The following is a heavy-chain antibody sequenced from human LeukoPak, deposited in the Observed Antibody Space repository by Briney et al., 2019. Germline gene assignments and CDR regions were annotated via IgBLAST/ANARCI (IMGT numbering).Heavy chain of an antibody. D-gene: IGHD3-10*01. CDR2: IYYSGST. CDR3: VRHRYHYRSGSYYGAPYYMDV. J-gene: IGHJ6*03. Sequence: SETLSLTCTVSGYSISSGYYWGWIRQPPGKGLEWIGSIYYSGSTYYNPSLKSRVTISVDTSKNQFSLKLSSVTAADTAVYYCVRHRYHYRSGSYYGAPYYMDVWGKGTTVTISS. CDR1: GYSISSGYY. V-gene: IGHV4-38-2*02.